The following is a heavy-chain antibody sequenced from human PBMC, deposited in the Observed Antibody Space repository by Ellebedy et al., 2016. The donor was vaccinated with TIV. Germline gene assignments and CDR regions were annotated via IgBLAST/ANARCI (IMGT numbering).Heavy chain of an antibody. Sequence: GESLKISCAASGFKFSDYQMSWIRQAPGKGLEWVSYITSSSNQNYADSVKGRLTISRDNAKNSLYLQMNSLRAEETAGYYCARHDWGPAGPWGQGTLVTVSS. J-gene: IGHJ5*02. D-gene: IGHD3-9*01. V-gene: IGHV3-11*03. CDR2: ITSSSNQ. CDR3: ARHDWGPAGP. CDR1: GFKFSDYQ.